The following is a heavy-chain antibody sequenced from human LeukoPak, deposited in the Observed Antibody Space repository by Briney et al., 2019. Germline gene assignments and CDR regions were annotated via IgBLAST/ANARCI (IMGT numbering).Heavy chain of an antibody. J-gene: IGHJ3*01. Sequence: GGSLRLSCAASGFTFSFYWMTWVRQAPGKGLEWVANIKYDGSETDYEDSLKGRFTISRDNAKNSLYLQMNNLRAKDTAVYYCARSDYVWGSYRHSPGLDVWGHGTMVTVSS. CDR3: ARSDYVWGSYRHSPGLDV. CDR1: GFTFSFYW. CDR2: IKYDGSET. D-gene: IGHD3-16*02. V-gene: IGHV3-7*01.